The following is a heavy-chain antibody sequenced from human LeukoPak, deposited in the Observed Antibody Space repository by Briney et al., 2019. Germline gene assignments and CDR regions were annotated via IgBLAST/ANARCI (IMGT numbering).Heavy chain of an antibody. Sequence: PSETLSLTCAVYGGSFSGYYWSWIRQPPGKGLEWIGEINHSGSTNYNPSLKSRVTISVDTSKNQFSLKLSSVTAADTAVYYCARGRSNSWGTWGQGTLVTVSS. J-gene: IGHJ5*02. CDR2: INHSGST. V-gene: IGHV4-34*01. D-gene: IGHD6-13*01. CDR3: ARGRSNSWGT. CDR1: GGSFSGYY.